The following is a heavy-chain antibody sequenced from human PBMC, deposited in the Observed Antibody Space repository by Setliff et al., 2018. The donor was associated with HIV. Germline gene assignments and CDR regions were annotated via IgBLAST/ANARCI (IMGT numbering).Heavy chain of an antibody. CDR2: VCHSGNT. V-gene: IGHV4-38-2*02. J-gene: IGHJ4*02. D-gene: IGHD3-22*01. Sequence: PSETLSLTCTVSGYSISSGYCWGWIRQPPGKGLEWIGSVCHSGNTYYNPSLENRVTISVDTSKNQISLRVTSVTAADTAVSYCAKTSSGSDYWGQGALVTVSS. CDR1: GYSISSGYC. CDR3: AKTSSGSDY.